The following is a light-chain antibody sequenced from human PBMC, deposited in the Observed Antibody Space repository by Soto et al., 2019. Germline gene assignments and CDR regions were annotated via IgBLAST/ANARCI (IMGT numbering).Light chain of an antibody. J-gene: IGLJ1*01. V-gene: IGLV2-14*01. CDR1: SSDVGGYNY. CDR2: EVS. CDR3: SSYTSIITLYV. Sequence: LTQPSSVSGSPGQSITISCTGTSSDVGGYNYVSWYQQHPGKAPKLMIYEVSNRPSGVSNRFSGSKSGNTASLTISGLQAEDEADYYCSSYTSIITLYVFGSGTKVTVL.